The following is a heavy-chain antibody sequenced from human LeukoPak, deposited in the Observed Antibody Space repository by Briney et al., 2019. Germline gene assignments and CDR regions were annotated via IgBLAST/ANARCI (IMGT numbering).Heavy chain of an antibody. CDR2: ISGSGGST. Sequence: GGSLRLSCAASGFTFSSYAMSWVRQAPGKGLEWVSAISGSGGSTYYADSVQGRFTISRDNSKNTLYLQMNSLRAEDTAVYYCAKGPVTYSSGWYYFDYWGQGTLVTVSS. V-gene: IGHV3-23*01. CDR1: GFTFSSYA. J-gene: IGHJ4*02. CDR3: AKGPVTYSSGWYYFDY. D-gene: IGHD6-19*01.